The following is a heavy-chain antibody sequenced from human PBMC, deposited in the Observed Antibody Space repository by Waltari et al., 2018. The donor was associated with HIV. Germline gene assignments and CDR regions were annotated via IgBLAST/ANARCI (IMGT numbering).Heavy chain of an antibody. CDR1: GYPFSDND. Sequence: QVQLVQSGTEVKEPGASLKVSCKASGYPFSDNDINWVRQAPGQGLEWMGWVPPNTGNTGVAQTLQGRVILTRDASMNTAYMELNNLTSGDTAVYYCARQGAGDYGDYLFDYWGQGTLLTVSS. CDR2: VPPNTGNT. D-gene: IGHD4-17*01. V-gene: IGHV1-8*01. J-gene: IGHJ4*02. CDR3: ARQGAGDYGDYLFDY.